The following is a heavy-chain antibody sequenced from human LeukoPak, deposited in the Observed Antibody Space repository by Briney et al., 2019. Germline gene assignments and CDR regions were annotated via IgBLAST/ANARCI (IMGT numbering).Heavy chain of an antibody. J-gene: IGHJ4*02. CDR3: ARELGIVGGTYYFDY. CDR1: GGTFSSYA. V-gene: IGHV1-69*04. Sequence: SVKVSCKASGGTFSSYAISWVRQAPGQRLEWMGRIIPIFGIANYAQKFQGRVTITADKSTSTAYMELSSLRSEDTAVYYCARELGIVGGTYYFDYWGQGTLVTVSS. CDR2: IIPIFGIA. D-gene: IGHD2-15*01.